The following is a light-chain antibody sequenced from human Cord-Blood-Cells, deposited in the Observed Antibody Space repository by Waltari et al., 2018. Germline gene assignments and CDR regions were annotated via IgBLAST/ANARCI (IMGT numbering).Light chain of an antibody. CDR3: QQYYSTPLT. CDR2: WAS. Sequence: DIVMTQSPDSLAVSLRERATINSKSSQSVLYSSNNKNYLAWYQQKPGQPPKLLIYWASTRESGVPDRFSGSGSGTDFTLTISSLQAEDVAVYYCQQYYSTPLTFGGGTKVEIK. CDR1: QSVLYSSNNKNY. J-gene: IGKJ4*01. V-gene: IGKV4-1*01.